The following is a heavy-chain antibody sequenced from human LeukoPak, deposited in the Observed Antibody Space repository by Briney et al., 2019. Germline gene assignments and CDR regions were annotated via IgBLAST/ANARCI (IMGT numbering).Heavy chain of an antibody. CDR3: AKGLASDGWLGHDH. CDR2: ISGSGANT. V-gene: IGHV3-23*01. J-gene: IGHJ4*02. CDR1: GFSFSSFS. D-gene: IGHD5-24*01. Sequence: GGSLRLSCEASGFSFSSFSMSWVRQAPGKGLEWVSDISGSGANTHYAASVKGRFTTSTANFKNTLYVQMNRLTADDAAVYYCAKGLASDGWLGHDHWGPGTLVTVSS.